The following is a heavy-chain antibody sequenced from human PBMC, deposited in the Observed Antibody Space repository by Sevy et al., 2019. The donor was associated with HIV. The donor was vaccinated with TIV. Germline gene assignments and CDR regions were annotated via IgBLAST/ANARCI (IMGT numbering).Heavy chain of an antibody. CDR2: ISGSGGST. CDR1: GFTFSSYA. Sequence: GGSLRLSCAASGFTFSSYAMSWVRQAPGKGLEWVSAISGSGGSTYYADSVKGRFTISRDNSKNTLYLQMNSLRAEDTAVYYGAKGHVYDYVWGSYRYSHLESEYFQHWGQGTLVTVSS. V-gene: IGHV3-23*01. D-gene: IGHD3-16*02. J-gene: IGHJ1*01. CDR3: AKGHVYDYVWGSYRYSHLESEYFQH.